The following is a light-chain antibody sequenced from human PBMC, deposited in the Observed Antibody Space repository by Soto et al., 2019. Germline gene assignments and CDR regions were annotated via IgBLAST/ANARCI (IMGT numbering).Light chain of an antibody. J-gene: IGLJ2*01. CDR2: DDR. CDR1: NIGRKS. CDR3: QLWESNSDHVV. V-gene: IGLV3-21*02. Sequence: SYQLTQPPSVSVAPGQTARITSGGPNIGRKSVHWYQQKPGQAPVVVVYDDRDRPSGIPERFSGSNSGNTAALNISRVEAGDEADYYCQLWESNSDHVVFGGGTQVTVL.